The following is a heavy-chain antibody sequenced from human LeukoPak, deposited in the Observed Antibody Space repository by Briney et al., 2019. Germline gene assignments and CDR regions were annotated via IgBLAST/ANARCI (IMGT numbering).Heavy chain of an antibody. Sequence: ASVKVSCKASGYTFTSNYIHWVRQAPGQGLEWMGMIYPRDGSTSYAQKFQGRVTVTRDTSTSTVHMELGGLRSEDTAVYYCARDQEGFDYWGQGTLVTVSS. J-gene: IGHJ4*02. CDR3: ARDQEGFDY. CDR2: IYPRDGST. CDR1: GYTFTSNY. V-gene: IGHV1-46*01.